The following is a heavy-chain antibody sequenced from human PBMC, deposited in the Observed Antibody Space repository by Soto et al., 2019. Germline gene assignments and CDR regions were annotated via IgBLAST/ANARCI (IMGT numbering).Heavy chain of an antibody. CDR1: GGSVSSNSAA. CDR3: APWRFDY. J-gene: IGHJ4*02. CDR2: TYYRSKWYN. V-gene: IGHV6-1*01. Sequence: PSQTLSLPFAISGGSVSSNSAAWNWIMHSPSRGLEWLGRTYYRSKWYNDYAVSMRSRITINPDTTKNQFSLQLNSATPEDTAVYYCAPWRFDYWGQGTLLTVSS.